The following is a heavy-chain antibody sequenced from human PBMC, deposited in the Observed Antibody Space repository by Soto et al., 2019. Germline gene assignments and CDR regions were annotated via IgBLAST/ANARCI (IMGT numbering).Heavy chain of an antibody. D-gene: IGHD3-22*01. V-gene: IGHV4-30-4*01. CDR2: IYYSGST. J-gene: IGHJ4*02. CDR1: GGSISSGDYY. CDR3: ASYYDSSVTGFDY. Sequence: KTSETLSLTCTVSGGSISSGDYYWSWIRQPPGKGLEWIGYIYYSGSTYYNPSLKSRVTISVDTSKNQFSLKLSSVTAADTAVYYCASYYDSSVTGFDYWGQGTLVTVSS.